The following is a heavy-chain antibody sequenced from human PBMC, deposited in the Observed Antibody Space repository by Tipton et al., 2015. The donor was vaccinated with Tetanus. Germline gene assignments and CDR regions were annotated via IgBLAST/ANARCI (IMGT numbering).Heavy chain of an antibody. J-gene: IGHJ6*03. CDR3: ARDRGEDWTNFYYMDV. CDR1: GFIFSNYW. V-gene: IGHV3-7*01. CDR2: INRDGSGK. D-gene: IGHD3/OR15-3a*01. Sequence: GSLRLSCSASGFIFSNYWMSWVRQAPGKGLEWVANINRDGSGKYYVDSAKGRFTISRDEAKNSMYLQMSSLRVGDTAVYYCARDRGEDWTNFYYMDVWGKGATVTVSS.